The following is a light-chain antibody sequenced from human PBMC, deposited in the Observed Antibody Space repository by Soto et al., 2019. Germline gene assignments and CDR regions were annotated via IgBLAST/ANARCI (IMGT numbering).Light chain of an antibody. Sequence: DVQMTQSPSSLSASVGDRVTITCRASQSISNYLNWYQQKPGKAPKLLIYAASSLQSGVPSRFSVSGSGTDFTLTISGLQPEDFVTYYCQQSYSTLRTFGQGTKVEFK. CDR1: QSISNY. J-gene: IGKJ1*01. CDR2: AAS. V-gene: IGKV1-39*01. CDR3: QQSYSTLRT.